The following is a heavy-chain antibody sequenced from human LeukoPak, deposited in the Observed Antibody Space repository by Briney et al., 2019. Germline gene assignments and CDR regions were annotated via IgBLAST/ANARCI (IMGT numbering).Heavy chain of an antibody. CDR3: ARGLTSINS. V-gene: IGHV4-61*01. Sequence: SETLSLTCSVSGGSVATRNYYWGWIRQPPGKGLEWIGYINYSGSTDYHPSLKSRVTISEDTSKNQFSLKLSSVTAADTAVYYCARGLTSINSWGQGTLVTVSS. CDR1: GGSVATRNYY. CDR2: INYSGST. J-gene: IGHJ4*02.